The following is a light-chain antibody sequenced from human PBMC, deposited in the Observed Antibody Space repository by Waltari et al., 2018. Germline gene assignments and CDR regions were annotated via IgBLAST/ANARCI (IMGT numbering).Light chain of an antibody. CDR2: GVS. CDR1: QSVKRN. Sequence: DIAMTQSPATLSLSPGERATLSCRASQSVKRNLAWYQQKPGQPPRLLIYGVSSRATGIPDRFTGSGSGMEFTLTISSLEPEDVGIYHCQQSIQWPYTFGQGTKVEIK. CDR3: QQSIQWPYT. V-gene: IGKV3D-15*01. J-gene: IGKJ2*01.